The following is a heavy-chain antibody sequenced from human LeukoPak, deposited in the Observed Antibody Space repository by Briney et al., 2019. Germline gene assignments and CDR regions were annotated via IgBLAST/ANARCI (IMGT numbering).Heavy chain of an antibody. CDR1: GW. D-gene: IGHD5-18*01. Sequence: GGSLRLSCAGSGWMHWVRQAPGKGLEWVTFIRYDGSNKYYADSVKGRFTISRDNSKNTLYLQMNSLRAEDTAVYYCARVGYSYDYYYYYYMDVWGKGTTVTISS. CDR2: IRYDGSNK. V-gene: IGHV3-30*02. CDR3: ARVGYSYDYYYYYYMDV. J-gene: IGHJ6*03.